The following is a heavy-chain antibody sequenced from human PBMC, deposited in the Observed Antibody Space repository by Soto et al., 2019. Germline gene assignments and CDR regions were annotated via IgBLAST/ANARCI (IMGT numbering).Heavy chain of an antibody. Sequence: QVQLVESGGGVVQPGRSLRLSCAASGFTFSSYGMHWVLQAPGKGLEWVAVISYDGSNKYYADSVKGRFTISRDNSKNTLYLQMNSLRAEDTAVYYCAKSSSSWYLDAFDIWGQGTMVTVSS. CDR2: ISYDGSNK. CDR1: GFTFSSYG. D-gene: IGHD6-13*01. CDR3: AKSSSSWYLDAFDI. V-gene: IGHV3-30*18. J-gene: IGHJ3*02.